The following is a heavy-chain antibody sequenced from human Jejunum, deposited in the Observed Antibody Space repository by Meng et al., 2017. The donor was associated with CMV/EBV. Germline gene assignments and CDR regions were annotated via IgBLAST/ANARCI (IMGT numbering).Heavy chain of an antibody. CDR1: VFSFSSSA. CDR3: AKDRSAYYYYGMDV. V-gene: IGHV3-23*01. J-gene: IGHJ6*01. Sequence: AASVFSFSSSAMPWVRQAPGKGLEWVSGISESGTYYADSVRGRFTISRDNSKYMFYLQMNSLRAEDTAVYYCAKDRSAYYYYGMDVWGQGTTVTVSS. CDR2: ISESGT.